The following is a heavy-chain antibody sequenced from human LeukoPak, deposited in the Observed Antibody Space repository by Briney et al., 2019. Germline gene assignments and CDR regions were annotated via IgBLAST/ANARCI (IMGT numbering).Heavy chain of an antibody. Sequence: GGSLRLSCAASGFPFSSYSMSWVRQARGKGLEWVLSISTSSSYIYYAESVKGRFTISRDNAKNSLFLQMNTLRAEDTAVYYCARDFPYYYDTSGYYSDYWGQGTLVTVSS. V-gene: IGHV3-21*01. D-gene: IGHD3-22*01. J-gene: IGHJ4*02. CDR3: ARDFPYYYDTSGYYSDY. CDR2: ISTSSSYI. CDR1: GFPFSSYS.